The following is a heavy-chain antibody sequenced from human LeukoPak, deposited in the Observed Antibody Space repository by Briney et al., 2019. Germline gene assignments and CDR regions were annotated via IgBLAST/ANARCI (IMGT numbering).Heavy chain of an antibody. CDR1: GGTFSSYA. CDR3: ARVGTVTTYYYYGMDV. D-gene: IGHD4-17*01. Sequence: ASVKVSCKASGGTFSSYAISWVRQAPGQGLEWMGGIIPIFGTANYAQKFQGRVTITADESTSTAYMELSSLRSEDTAVYYCARVGTVTTYYYYGMDVWGQGTTVTVSS. CDR2: IIPIFGTA. V-gene: IGHV1-69*13. J-gene: IGHJ6*02.